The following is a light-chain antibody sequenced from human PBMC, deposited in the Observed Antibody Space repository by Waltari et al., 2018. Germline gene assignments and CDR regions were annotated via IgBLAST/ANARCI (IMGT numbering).Light chain of an antibody. V-gene: IGKV1-33*01. Sequence: DIQMTQSQSSMSAAVGDRVSITCQASQDIRNYLSWYQQKPGKAPKLLIYDAFNLQTGVPSRFSGSASGTDFTFTISSLQPEDIATYYCQQYKDLPRTFGQGTKVEVK. CDR1: QDIRNY. J-gene: IGKJ1*01. CDR2: DAF. CDR3: QQYKDLPRT.